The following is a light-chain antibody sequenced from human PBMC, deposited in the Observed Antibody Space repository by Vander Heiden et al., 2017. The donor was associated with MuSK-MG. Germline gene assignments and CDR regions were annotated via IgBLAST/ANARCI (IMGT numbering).Light chain of an antibody. CDR2: KAF. V-gene: IGKV1-5*03. CDR3: QQDYSYPLT. CDR1: QSISNW. J-gene: IGKJ4*01. Sequence: RVTITCRASQSISNWLAWYQQKPARAPKVLIYKAFTLQSGVPSRFSGSGSGTEFTLTISSLQPDDSATYYCQQDYSYPLTFGGGTRVEIK.